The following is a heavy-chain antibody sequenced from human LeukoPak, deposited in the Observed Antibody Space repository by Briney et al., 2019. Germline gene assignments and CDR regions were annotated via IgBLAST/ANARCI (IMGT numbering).Heavy chain of an antibody. CDR2: IKLDGSEK. CDR1: GLTFSSYW. D-gene: IGHD6-13*01. V-gene: IGHV3-7*01. J-gene: IGHJ4*02. CDR3: ARERYSSSWDYFDF. Sequence: GGSLRLSCAASGLTFSSYWMSWVRQAPGKGLEWVAKIKLDGSEKYPVDSVKGRFTISRDNAKNSLFLQMNSLRAEDTAVYYCARERYSSSWDYFDFWGQGPLVSVSP.